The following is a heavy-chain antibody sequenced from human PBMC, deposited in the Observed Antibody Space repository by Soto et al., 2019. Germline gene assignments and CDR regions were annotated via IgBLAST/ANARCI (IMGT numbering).Heavy chain of an antibody. CDR2: IWYDGSNK. CDR3: AREDYYYDSSGYSYYFDY. CDR1: GFTFSSYG. Sequence: QVQLVESGGGVVQPGRSLRLSCAASGFTFSSYGMHWVRQAPGKGLEWVAVIWYDGSNKYYADSVKGRFTISRDNSKNTLYLQMNSLRAEDTAVYYCAREDYYYDSSGYSYYFDYGGQGTLVTVSS. V-gene: IGHV3-33*01. J-gene: IGHJ4*02. D-gene: IGHD3-22*01.